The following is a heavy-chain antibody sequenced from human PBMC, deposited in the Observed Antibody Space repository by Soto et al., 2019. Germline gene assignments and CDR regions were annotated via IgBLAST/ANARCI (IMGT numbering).Heavy chain of an antibody. CDR2: FDPEDGET. V-gene: IGHV1-24*01. CDR1: GYTLTELS. D-gene: IGHD3-10*01. Sequence: ASVKVSCKVSGYTLTELSIHWVRQAPGKGLEWMGGFDPEDGETIYAQKFQGRVTMTEDTSTDTAYMELSSLRSEDTAVYYCATVVYYYGSGSYGWFDPWGQGTLVTVSS. J-gene: IGHJ5*02. CDR3: ATVVYYYGSGSYGWFDP.